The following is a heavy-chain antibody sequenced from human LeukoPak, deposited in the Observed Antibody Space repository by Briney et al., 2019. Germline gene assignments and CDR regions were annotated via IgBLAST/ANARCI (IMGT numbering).Heavy chain of an antibody. D-gene: IGHD6-13*01. Sequence: ASVEVSCRASGYTFTSYGTSWVRQAPGQGLEWMGWISAYNGNTNYAQKPQGRVTMTTDTSTSTADMELRSLRSDDTAVYYCAREVAAAGDFDYWGQGTLVTVSS. CDR1: GYTFTSYG. CDR2: ISAYNGNT. V-gene: IGHV1-18*01. CDR3: AREVAAAGDFDY. J-gene: IGHJ4*02.